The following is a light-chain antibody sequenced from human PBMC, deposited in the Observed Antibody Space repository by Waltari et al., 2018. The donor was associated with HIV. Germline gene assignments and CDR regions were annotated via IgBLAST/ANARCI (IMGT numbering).Light chain of an antibody. Sequence: EIVLTQSPATLSLSPGERATLSCSASQSVNRYLAWFQQKPGQAPRLLIYEASNRATGIPARFSGSGSGTDFTHTIASLEPDDFAIYYCQQRSTWPLTFGGGTKVEIK. CDR1: QSVNRY. CDR2: EAS. CDR3: QQRSTWPLT. J-gene: IGKJ4*01. V-gene: IGKV3-11*01.